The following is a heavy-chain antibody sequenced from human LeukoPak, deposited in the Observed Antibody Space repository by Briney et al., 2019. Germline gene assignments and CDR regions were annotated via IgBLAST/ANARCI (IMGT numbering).Heavy chain of an antibody. CDR2: ISSNGGST. J-gene: IGHJ5*02. CDR3: ARGGSYHPGWFDP. V-gene: IGHV3-64*01. D-gene: IGHD1-26*01. Sequence: GGSLRLSCAASGFTFSSYAMHWVRQAPGKGLEYVSAISSNGGSTSYANSVKGRFTISRDNSKNTLYLQMGSLRAEDMAVYYCARGGSYHPGWFDPWGQGTLVTVSS. CDR1: GFTFSSYA.